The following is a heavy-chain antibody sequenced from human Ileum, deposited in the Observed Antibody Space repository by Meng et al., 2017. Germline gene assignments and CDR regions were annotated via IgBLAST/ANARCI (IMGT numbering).Heavy chain of an antibody. CDR2: INTNTGNP. Sequence: QMQLVKSGSEFKKPGASVKVSCKASGYTFTSQAMNWVRQAPGQGLEWMGWINTNTGNPRYAQGFTGRFVFSLDTSVSTAYLQITSLKADDTAVYYCARDLTYGFLEWGQGTLVTVSS. CDR1: GYTFTSQA. D-gene: IGHD3-3*01. V-gene: IGHV7-4-1*02. J-gene: IGHJ4*02. CDR3: ARDLTYGFLE.